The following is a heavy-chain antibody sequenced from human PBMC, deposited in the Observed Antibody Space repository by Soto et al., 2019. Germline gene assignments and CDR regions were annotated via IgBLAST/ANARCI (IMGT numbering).Heavy chain of an antibody. J-gene: IGHJ4*02. Sequence: ASETLSLTCTVSGGSISSYYWSWIRQPPGKGLEWIGYIYYSGSTNYNPSLKSRDTISVDTSKNQFSLKLSSVTAADTAVYYCARVRSGYSSGWLYYFDYWGQGTLVTVS. CDR1: GGSISSYY. CDR2: IYYSGST. D-gene: IGHD6-19*01. V-gene: IGHV4-59*01. CDR3: ARVRSGYSSGWLYYFDY.